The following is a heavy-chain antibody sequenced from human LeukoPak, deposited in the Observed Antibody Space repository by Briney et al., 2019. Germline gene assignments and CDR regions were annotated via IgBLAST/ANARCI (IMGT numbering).Heavy chain of an antibody. CDR2: IRSKAYGGTT. CDR1: GFTFGDYA. V-gene: IGHV3-49*04. D-gene: IGHD5-12*01. Sequence: GRSLRLSCTASGFTFGDYAMSWVRQAPGKGLEWVGFIRSKAYGGTTEYAASVKGRFTISRDDFKSIAYLQMNSLKTEDTAVYYCTRQYSGYEPTTDYFDYWGQGTLVTVSS. J-gene: IGHJ4*02. CDR3: TRQYSGYEPTTDYFDY.